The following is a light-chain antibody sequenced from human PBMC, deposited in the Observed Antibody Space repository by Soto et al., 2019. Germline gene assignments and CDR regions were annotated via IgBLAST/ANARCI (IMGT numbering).Light chain of an antibody. J-gene: IGKJ4*01. CDR1: QRISTW. CDR2: DAS. Sequence: DIQMTQSPSTLSASVGDRVPITCRASQRISTWLAWYQQKPGKAPKLLIHDASSLETGVPSRCSGGGSGTEFTLTISSLQPDDFATCYCQQFVGYPLTFGGGTKVEIK. V-gene: IGKV1-5*01. CDR3: QQFVGYPLT.